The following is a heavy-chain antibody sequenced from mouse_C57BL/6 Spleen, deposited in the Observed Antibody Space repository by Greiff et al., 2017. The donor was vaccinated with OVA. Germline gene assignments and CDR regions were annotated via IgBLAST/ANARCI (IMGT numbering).Heavy chain of an antibody. V-gene: IGHV1-15*01. D-gene: IGHD2-1*01. CDR2: IDPETGGT. CDR3: TIYCNYVYFGV. CDR1: GYTFTDYE. Sequence: QVQLKQSGAELVRPGASVTLSCKASGYTFTDYEMHWVKQTPVHGLEWIGAIDPETGGTAYNQKFKGKAILTADKSSSTAYMELRSLTSADSAVYYCTIYCNYVYFGVWGTGTTVTVSS. J-gene: IGHJ1*03.